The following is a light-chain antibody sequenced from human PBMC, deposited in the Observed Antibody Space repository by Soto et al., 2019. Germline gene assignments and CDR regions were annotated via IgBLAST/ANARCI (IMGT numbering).Light chain of an antibody. V-gene: IGKV3-15*01. J-gene: IGKJ1*01. Sequence: EIVMTQSPATLSVSPGERATLSCRASQSVSSNLAWYQQKPGQAPRLLIYGASTRATGIPSRFSGSGSGTEVSLTFISLQTEDVAAESCQGQGNWPRTLGQGTKV. CDR1: QSVSSN. CDR2: GAS. CDR3: QGQGNWPRT.